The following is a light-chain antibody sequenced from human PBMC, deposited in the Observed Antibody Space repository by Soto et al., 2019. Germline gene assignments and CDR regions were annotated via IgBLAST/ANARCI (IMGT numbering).Light chain of an antibody. CDR2: GNN. V-gene: IGLV1-40*01. Sequence: QSVLTQPPSVSGAPGQRVTISCTGSSSNIGAGYDVHWYQRLPGTAPTVLIYGNNNRPSGFPDRFSGSKSGTSASLAITGLQAEDEADYYCQSYDSSLRGSYVFGTGTKLTVL. J-gene: IGLJ1*01. CDR3: QSYDSSLRGSYV. CDR1: SSNIGAGYD.